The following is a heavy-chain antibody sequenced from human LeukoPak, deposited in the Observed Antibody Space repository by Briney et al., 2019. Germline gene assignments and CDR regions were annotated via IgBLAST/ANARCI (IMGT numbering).Heavy chain of an antibody. CDR1: GFTFSSYS. J-gene: IGHJ4*02. V-gene: IGHV3-33*08. CDR2: IRYDGSNR. CDR3: ARRFDY. Sequence: GGSLRLSCAASGFTFSSYSMSWVRQAPGKGLEWVAFIRYDGSNRYYADSVKGRFTISRDNAKNSLYLQMNSLRAEDTAMYYCARRFDYWGQGTLVTVSS.